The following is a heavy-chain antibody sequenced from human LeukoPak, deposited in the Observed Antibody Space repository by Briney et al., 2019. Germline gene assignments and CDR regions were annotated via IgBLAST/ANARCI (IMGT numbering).Heavy chain of an antibody. CDR3: ARTLAFTGYYFGY. V-gene: IGHV4-30-4*01. D-gene: IGHD3-9*01. J-gene: IGHJ4*02. Sequence: PSETLSLTCTVSGGSISSGDYYWRWIRQPQGKGLEWIGYIYYSGSTYYNPSLKSRVTISVDTSKNQFSLKLSSVTAADTAVYYCARTLAFTGYYFGYWGQGTLVTVSS. CDR2: IYYSGST. CDR1: GGSISSGDYY.